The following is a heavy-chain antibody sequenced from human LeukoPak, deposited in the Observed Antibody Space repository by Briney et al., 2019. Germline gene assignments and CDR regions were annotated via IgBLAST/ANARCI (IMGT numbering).Heavy chain of an antibody. D-gene: IGHD3-9*01. CDR3: ACVLRYFDWAPGY. CDR1: GGSISSGGYY. CDR2: IYYSGST. J-gene: IGHJ4*02. Sequence: PSQTLSLTCTVSGGSISSGGYYWSWIRQHPGKGLEWIRHIYYSGSTYYNPSLKSRVTISVDTSKNQFSLKLSSVTAADTAVYYCACVLRYFDWAPGYWGQGTLVTVSS. V-gene: IGHV4-31*03.